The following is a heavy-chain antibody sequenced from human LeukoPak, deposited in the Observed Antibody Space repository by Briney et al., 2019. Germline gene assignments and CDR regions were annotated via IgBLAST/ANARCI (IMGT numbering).Heavy chain of an antibody. Sequence: GGSLRLSCAASGFTFSNYNMNWVRQTPGKGLEWVSSITRGSIYTFYADSVKGRFTISRDNAKNSLSLQMNSLRAEDTAVYYCAELGITMIGGVWGKGTTVTISS. CDR3: AELGITMIGGV. J-gene: IGHJ6*04. CDR1: GFTFSNYN. CDR2: ITRGSIYT. D-gene: IGHD3-10*02. V-gene: IGHV3-21*01.